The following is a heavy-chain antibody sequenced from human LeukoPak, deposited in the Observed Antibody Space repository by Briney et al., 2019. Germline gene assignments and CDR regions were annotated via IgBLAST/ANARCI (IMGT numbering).Heavy chain of an antibody. D-gene: IGHD3-9*01. CDR1: GFSFSSYS. J-gene: IGHJ4*02. V-gene: IGHV3-30*09. Sequence: GGSLRLSCAASGFSFSSYSIHWVRQAPGKGLEWVAVISSDGNSKNFALSVKGRFAISRDNSKNTVFLQMNSLRIEDTAVYYCARDFDQGGADYYFAYWGQGTLVTVSS. CDR3: ARDFDQGGADYYFAY. CDR2: ISSDGNSK.